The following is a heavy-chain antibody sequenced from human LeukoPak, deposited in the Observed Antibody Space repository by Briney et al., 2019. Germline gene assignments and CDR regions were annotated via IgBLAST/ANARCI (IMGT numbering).Heavy chain of an antibody. V-gene: IGHV4-39*01. CDR1: GGSISSSSYY. D-gene: IGHD2-2*01. Sequence: SETLSLACTVSGGSISSSSYYWGWIRQPPGKGLEWIGSIYYSGSTYYNPSLKIRFTISVDTSKNQFSLKLSSVTAADTAVYYCARPGGYIGCSSTSCYSQSWFDPWGQGTLVTVSS. CDR3: ARPGGYIGCSSTSCYSQSWFDP. J-gene: IGHJ5*02. CDR2: IYYSGST.